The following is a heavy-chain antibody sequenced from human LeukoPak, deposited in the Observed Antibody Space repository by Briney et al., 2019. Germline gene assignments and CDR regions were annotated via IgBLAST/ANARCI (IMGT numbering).Heavy chain of an antibody. V-gene: IGHV7-4-1*02. CDR1: GGTFSSYA. CDR3: ARGSFGGVIAPSDY. D-gene: IGHD3-16*02. J-gene: IGHJ4*02. Sequence: ASVKVSCKASGGTFSSYAISWVRQAPGQGLEWMGGINTNTGNPTYAQGFTGRFVFSLDTSVSTAYLQISSLKAEDTAVYYCARGSFGGVIAPSDYWGQGTLVTVSS. CDR2: INTNTGNP.